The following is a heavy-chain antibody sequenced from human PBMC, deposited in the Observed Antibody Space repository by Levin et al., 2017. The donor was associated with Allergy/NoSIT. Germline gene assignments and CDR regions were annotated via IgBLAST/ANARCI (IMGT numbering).Heavy chain of an antibody. CDR2: ISSNGAYI. CDR1: GFTFSSNS. Sequence: PGGSLRLSCAASGFTFSSNSMNWVRQAPERGLEWLSSISSNGAYIYQADSVRGRFTISRDNAKNSLYLQMNSLRAEDTAIYYCARAASPTTDWYFDLRGRGTLVTVSS. J-gene: IGHJ2*01. CDR3: ARAASPTTDWYFDL. D-gene: IGHD1-26*01. V-gene: IGHV3-21*01.